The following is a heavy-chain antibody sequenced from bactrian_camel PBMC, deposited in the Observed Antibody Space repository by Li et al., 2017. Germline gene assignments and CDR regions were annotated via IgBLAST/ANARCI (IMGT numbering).Heavy chain of an antibody. Sequence: QVQLVESGGGSAQAGGSLRLSCTASGAIFNSYVLGWHREGEGIAARDSDGNTAYADSVKGRFTISQDSAKNTLYLQMDSLKPEDTGMYYCAAVNGAGRLPAENALLFLPRVARGNWGQGTQVTVS. CDR3: AAVNGAGRLPAENALLFLPRVARGN. V-gene: IGHV3S14*01. CDR2: SDGNTA. CDR1: GAIFNSYV. J-gene: IGHJ4*01. D-gene: IGHD7*01.